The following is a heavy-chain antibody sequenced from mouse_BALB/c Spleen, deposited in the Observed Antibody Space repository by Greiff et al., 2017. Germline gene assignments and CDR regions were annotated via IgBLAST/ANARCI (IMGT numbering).Heavy chain of an antibody. J-gene: IGHJ4*01. CDR3: NAKHGNAKAMDY. V-gene: IGHV14-4*02. D-gene: IGHD2-1*01. CDR2: IDPENGDT. Sequence: EVKLVESGAELVRSGASVKLSCTASGFNIKDYYMHWVKQRPEQGLEWIGWIDPENGDTEYAPKFQGKATMTADTSSNTAYLQLSSLTSEDTAVYYCNAKHGNAKAMDYWGQGTSVTVSS. CDR1: GFNIKDYY.